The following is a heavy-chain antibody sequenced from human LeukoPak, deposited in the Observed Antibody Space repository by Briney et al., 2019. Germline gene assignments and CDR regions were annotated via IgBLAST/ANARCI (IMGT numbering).Heavy chain of an antibody. Sequence: KPSETLSLTCSVSGGSFSNYYWTWIRQPPGKGLEWIGEIIHGGSPRYNPSLKSRVTISEDPSKNKFSLNLGAVTAADTAIYYCARGLYTGNWFDPWGQGTLVTVSS. CDR1: GGSFSNYY. J-gene: IGHJ5*02. CDR3: ARGLYTGNWFDP. V-gene: IGHV4-34*01. CDR2: IIHGGSP. D-gene: IGHD3-10*02.